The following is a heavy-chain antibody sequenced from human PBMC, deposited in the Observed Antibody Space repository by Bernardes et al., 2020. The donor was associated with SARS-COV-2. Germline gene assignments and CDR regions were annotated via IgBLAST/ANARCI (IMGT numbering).Heavy chain of an antibody. CDR1: GFTFSSYG. J-gene: IGHJ4*02. CDR3: ARDEDFWSAFFDY. V-gene: IGHV3-21*01. Sequence: GGSLRLSCAGSGFTFSSYGMNWVRQAPGKGLEWVAFISSSADYKTYADSVKGRFTISRDNTHKSLDLQMNSLRADDTAVYYCARDEDFWSAFFDYWGRGILVSVSS. D-gene: IGHD3-3*01. CDR2: ISSSADYK.